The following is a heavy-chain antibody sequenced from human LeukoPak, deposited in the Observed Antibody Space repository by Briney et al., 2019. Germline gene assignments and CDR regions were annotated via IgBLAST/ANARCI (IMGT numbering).Heavy chain of an antibody. D-gene: IGHD3-22*01. V-gene: IGHV4-59*08. CDR3: ARRPRRLLPTPSCFDI. J-gene: IGHJ3*02. CDR1: GASISSYY. CDR2: ISYDRIT. Sequence: SETLSLTCSVSGASISSYYWSWIRQPPGKDLEWIGSISYDRITNYSPSLKSRVTISLDMSKNQFSLKLSSVTAADTAVYYCARRPRRLLPTPSCFDIWGQGTMVTVSS.